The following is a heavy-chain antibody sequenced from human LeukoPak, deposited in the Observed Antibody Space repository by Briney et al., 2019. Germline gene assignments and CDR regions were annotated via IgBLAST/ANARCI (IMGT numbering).Heavy chain of an antibody. D-gene: IGHD3-10*01. V-gene: IGHV3-48*03. Sequence: PGGSLRLSCAAAGFTFSSYDMNWVRQSPGRGLEWLSYISAAGTTMRHADSVRGRFTIARDNAKNTLYLQMNNLRAEDTAIYYCARGTQSPVSGYFDFWGQGTMVTVSS. J-gene: IGHJ4*02. CDR2: ISAAGTTM. CDR3: ARGTQSPVSGYFDF. CDR1: GFTFSSYD.